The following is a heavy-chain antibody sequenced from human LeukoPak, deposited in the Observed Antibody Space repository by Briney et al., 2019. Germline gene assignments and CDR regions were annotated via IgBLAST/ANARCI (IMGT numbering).Heavy chain of an antibody. CDR1: GGTFISYA. Sequence: GSSVKVSCKASGGTFISYAISWVRQVPGQGLEWMGRIIPILGIANYAQKFQGRVTITADKSTSTAYMELSSLRSEDTAVYYCARARDYGDHVVDYWGQGTLVTVSS. V-gene: IGHV1-69*04. CDR2: IIPILGIA. D-gene: IGHD4-17*01. J-gene: IGHJ4*02. CDR3: ARARDYGDHVVDY.